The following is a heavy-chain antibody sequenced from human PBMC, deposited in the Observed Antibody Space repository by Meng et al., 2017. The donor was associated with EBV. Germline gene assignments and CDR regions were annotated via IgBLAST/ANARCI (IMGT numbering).Heavy chain of an antibody. Sequence: QVHAVRACEQVKKLGALAKFSVNASVYTFSSYFMNVVRQAPGQGVEWMGIINPSGGSTSYAQKFQGRVTMTRDTSTSTVYMELSSLRSEDTAVYYCARDFCGGDCYLFDYWGQGTLVTVSS. CDR3: ARDFCGGDCYLFDY. CDR1: VYTFSSYF. CDR2: INPSGGST. J-gene: IGHJ4*02. D-gene: IGHD2-21*01. V-gene: IGHV1-46*01.